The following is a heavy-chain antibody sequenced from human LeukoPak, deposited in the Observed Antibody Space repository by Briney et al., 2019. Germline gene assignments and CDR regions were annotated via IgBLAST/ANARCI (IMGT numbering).Heavy chain of an antibody. Sequence: PVGSLCLSRLASRFTLLSYAMRWVRRAPGKGRAGVSGITGSSGAIYYTGSVQRLQRISSDKSKNTLFLQMNSLRAEDTAVYFCARAQSGALGYCFDPWVQAT. D-gene: IGHD3-10*01. CDR3: ARAQSGALGYCFDP. CDR2: ITGSSGAI. J-gene: IGHJ5*02. V-gene: IGHV3-23*01. CDR1: RFTLLSYA.